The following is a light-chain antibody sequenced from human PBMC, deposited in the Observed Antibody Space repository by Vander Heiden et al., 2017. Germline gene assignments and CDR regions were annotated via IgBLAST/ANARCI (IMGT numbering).Light chain of an antibody. J-gene: IGLJ2*01. CDR2: GNS. V-gene: IGLV1-40*01. Sequence: QSVLPQPPPVSGAPGQRVTTSCTGSSSNIGAGYDVHWYQQLPGTAPKLLIYGNSNRPSGVPDRFSGSKSGTSASLAITGLQAEDEADYYCQSYDSSLSGSVFGGGTKLTVL. CDR3: QSYDSSLSGSV. CDR1: SSNIGAGYD.